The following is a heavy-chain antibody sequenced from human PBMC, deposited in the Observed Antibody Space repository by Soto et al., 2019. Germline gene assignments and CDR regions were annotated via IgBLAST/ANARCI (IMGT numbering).Heavy chain of an antibody. CDR2: IIPIFGTA. CDR3: ARVGLYDFWSGNFDY. Sequence: SVKVSCKASGGTFSSYAISWVRQAPGQGLEWMGGIIPIFGTANYAQKFQGRVTITADESTSTAYMELSSLRSEDTAVYYCARVGLYDFWSGNFDYWGQGTLVTSPQ. J-gene: IGHJ4*02. CDR1: GGTFSSYA. D-gene: IGHD3-3*01. V-gene: IGHV1-69*13.